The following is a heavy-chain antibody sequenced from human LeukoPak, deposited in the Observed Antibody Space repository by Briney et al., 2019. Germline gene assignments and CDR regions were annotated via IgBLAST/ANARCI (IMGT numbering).Heavy chain of an antibody. D-gene: IGHD1-1*01. J-gene: IGHJ6*03. V-gene: IGHV3-13*01. CDR1: GFTFSSYD. CDR3: ARGGTYYYYYYMDV. CDR2: IGTAGDT. Sequence: GGSLRLSCAASGFTFSSYDMHWVRQATGKGLEWVSAIGTAGDTYYPGSVKGRFTISRENAKNSLYLQMNSLRAEDTALYYCARGGTYYYYYYMDVWGKGTTVTVSS.